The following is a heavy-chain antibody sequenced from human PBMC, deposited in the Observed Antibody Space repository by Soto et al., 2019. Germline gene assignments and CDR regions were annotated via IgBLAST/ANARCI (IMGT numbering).Heavy chain of an antibody. D-gene: IGHD6-19*01. J-gene: IGHJ4*02. V-gene: IGHV6-1*01. CDR1: GDSVSSDSTA. CDR2: TYYKSKWFY. CDR3: ARGDQWLRH. Sequence: QNLSLTCDISGDSVSSDSTAWNWIRQSPSRGLEWLGRTYYKSKWFYNYAVSVRSRIAIKSDTSKNQFSLQLNSVTPEDTAAYFCARGDQWLRHWGQGTLLTVTS.